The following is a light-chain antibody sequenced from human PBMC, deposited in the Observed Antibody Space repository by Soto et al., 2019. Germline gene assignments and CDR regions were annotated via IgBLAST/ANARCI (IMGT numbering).Light chain of an antibody. CDR1: QGVGND. Sequence: DIQMTQSPSSLSASVGDGVTITCRASQGVGNDLGWYQQKPGKAPQRLIYGASFLQSGVPSRFSGSGSGTEFTLTISSLQPEDFATYFCLQHSSYPYTFGQGTQL. CDR3: LQHSSYPYT. CDR2: GAS. V-gene: IGKV1-17*01. J-gene: IGKJ2*01.